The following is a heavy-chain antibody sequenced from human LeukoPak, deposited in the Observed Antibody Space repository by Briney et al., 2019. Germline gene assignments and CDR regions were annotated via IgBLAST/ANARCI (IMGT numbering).Heavy chain of an antibody. J-gene: IGHJ4*02. CDR1: GYTFTGYY. D-gene: IGHD3-16*01. CDR3: ARDKDVWGSHAHY. Sequence: ASVKVSCKASGYTFTGYYMHWVRQAPGQGLEWMGRINPNSGGTNYAQKFQGRVTMTRDTSISTAYMELSRLRSDDTAVYYCARDKDVWGSHAHYWGQGTLVTVSS. V-gene: IGHV1-2*06. CDR2: INPNSGGT.